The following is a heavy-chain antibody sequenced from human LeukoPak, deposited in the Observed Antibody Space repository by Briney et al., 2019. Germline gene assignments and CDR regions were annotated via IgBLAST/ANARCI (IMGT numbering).Heavy chain of an antibody. D-gene: IGHD3-3*01. Sequence: PSETLSLTCAVSGYSISSGYYWGWIRQPPGEGLEWIGSIYHSGSTYYNPSLKGRVTISVDTSKNQFSLKLSSVTAADTAVYYCARHLRFLEWPADYWGQGTLVTVSS. CDR3: ARHLRFLEWPADY. CDR1: GYSISSGYY. V-gene: IGHV4-38-2*01. CDR2: IYHSGST. J-gene: IGHJ4*02.